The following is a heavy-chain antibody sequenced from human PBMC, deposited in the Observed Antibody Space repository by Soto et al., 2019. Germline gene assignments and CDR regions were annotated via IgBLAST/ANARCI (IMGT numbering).Heavy chain of an antibody. CDR1: GFTFSSYG. CDR3: AKDRLDYGDLYDAFDI. CDR2: ISYDGSNK. J-gene: IGHJ3*02. D-gene: IGHD4-17*01. V-gene: IGHV3-30*18. Sequence: QVQLVESGGGVVQPGRSLRLSCAASGFTFSSYGMHWVRQAPGKGLEWVAVISYDGSNKYYADSVKGRFTISRDNSKNMLYLQINSLRAEDTAVDYCAKDRLDYGDLYDAFDIWGQGTMVTVSS.